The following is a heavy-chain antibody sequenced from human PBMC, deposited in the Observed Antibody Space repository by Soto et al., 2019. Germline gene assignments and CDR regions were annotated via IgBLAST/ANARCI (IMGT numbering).Heavy chain of an antibody. V-gene: IGHV1-18*01. J-gene: IGHJ4*02. CDR2: INTYKGNT. Sequence: VQLMQSGAEVKKPGASVKVSCKASGYTFTTCGISWVRQAPGQGLEWMGWINTYKGNTNYAQKFQGRVTMTTDTSTSTAYMELRSLRSDDTAVYYCVRDLDGSGSYYTDYWGQGTLVTVSS. CDR1: GYTFTTCG. CDR3: VRDLDGSGSYYTDY. D-gene: IGHD3-10*01.